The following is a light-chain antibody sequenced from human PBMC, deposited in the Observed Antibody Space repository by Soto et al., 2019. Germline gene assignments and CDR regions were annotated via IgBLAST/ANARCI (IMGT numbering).Light chain of an antibody. V-gene: IGKV1-27*01. CDR3: QKYDSAPRT. CDR2: AAS. Sequence: IQLTQSPSSLSASVVDIVNINFRASQGISSYLAWYRQKPGKVPELLIYAASTLQSGVPSRFSGSGSGTDFTLTISSLQPEDIATYYCQKYDSAPRTVGQGTKVDI. J-gene: IGKJ1*01. CDR1: QGISSY.